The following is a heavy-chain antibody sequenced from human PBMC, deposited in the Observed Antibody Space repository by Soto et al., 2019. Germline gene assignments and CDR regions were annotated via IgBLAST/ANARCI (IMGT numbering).Heavy chain of an antibody. CDR3: AKGAAAAFDYYYGMDV. J-gene: IGHJ6*02. CDR2: ISGSGGST. D-gene: IGHD6-13*01. V-gene: IGHV3-23*01. Sequence: SGGSLRLSCAASGFTFSSYSMSWVRQAPGKGLEWVSAISGSGGSTYYADSVKGRFTISRDNSKNTLYLQMNSLRAEGTAVYYCAKGAAAAFDYYYGMDVWGQGTTVTVSS. CDR1: GFTFSSYS.